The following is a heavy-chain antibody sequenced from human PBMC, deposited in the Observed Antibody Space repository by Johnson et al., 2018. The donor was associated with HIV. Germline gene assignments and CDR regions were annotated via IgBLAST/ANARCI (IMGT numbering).Heavy chain of an antibody. Sequence: MLLVESGGGLVQPGGSLRLSCAASGFTFSSYWMSWVRQAPGKGLEWVANIKQDGSEQYYVDSVKGRFTISRDNAKNSLYLQMNSLRAEDTAMYYCAKDIEWELQNDAFDSWGQGTMVTVSS. J-gene: IGHJ3*02. CDR1: GFTFSSYW. CDR3: AKDIEWELQNDAFDS. V-gene: IGHV3-7*03. CDR2: IKQDGSEQ. D-gene: IGHD1-26*01.